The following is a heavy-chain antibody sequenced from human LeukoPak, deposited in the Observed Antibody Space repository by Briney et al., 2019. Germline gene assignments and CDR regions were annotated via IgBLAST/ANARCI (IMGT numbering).Heavy chain of an antibody. V-gene: IGHV4-39*01. Sequence: SETLSLTCSVSGGSISSSIYYWGWIRQPPGKGLEWIGSIYYSGSTYYNPSLKSRVSVSVDTSKNQFSLKVSSVTAADTAVYYCARLVGAATDPFDYWGQGTLVTVSS. J-gene: IGHJ4*02. CDR3: ARLVGAATDPFDY. D-gene: IGHD2-15*01. CDR1: GGSISSSIYY. CDR2: IYYSGST.